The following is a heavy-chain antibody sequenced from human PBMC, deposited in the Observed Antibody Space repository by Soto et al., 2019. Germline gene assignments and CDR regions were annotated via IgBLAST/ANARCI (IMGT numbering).Heavy chain of an antibody. Sequence: PSLTLSLTSAVSGGSIISGGYSWSWIRQPPGKGLEWIGYIYHSGSTYYNPSLKSRVTISVDRSKNQFSLKLSSVTAADTAVYYCARALDSSSGAPDYWGQGTLVTVSS. D-gene: IGHD6-6*01. V-gene: IGHV4-30-2*01. J-gene: IGHJ4*02. CDR3: ARALDSSSGAPDY. CDR1: GGSIISGGYS. CDR2: IYHSGST.